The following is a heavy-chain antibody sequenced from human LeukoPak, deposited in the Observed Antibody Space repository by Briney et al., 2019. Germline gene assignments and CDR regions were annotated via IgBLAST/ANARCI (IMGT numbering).Heavy chain of an antibody. Sequence: GGSLRLSCAASGFTVSSNYMGWVRQAPGKGLEWVSLIYTGGITDYADSVKARFTISRDSSKNTLYLQLNSLRAEDTAVYYCAGGRVGGGGYPLYFDYWGQGTLVTVSS. CDR3: AGGRVGGGGYPLYFDY. J-gene: IGHJ4*02. CDR1: GFTVSSNY. D-gene: IGHD5-24*01. CDR2: IYTGGIT. V-gene: IGHV3-66*01.